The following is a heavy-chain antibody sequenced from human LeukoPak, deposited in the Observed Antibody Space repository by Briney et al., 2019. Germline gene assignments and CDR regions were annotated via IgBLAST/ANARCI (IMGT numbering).Heavy chain of an antibody. CDR2: MNPNTGDT. D-gene: IGHD3-9*01. CDR3: ARDWLLRYSEGGFDY. CDR1: GYTFTSYD. J-gene: IGHJ4*02. V-gene: IGHV1-2*02. Sequence: ASVKVSCKASGYTFTSYDINWVRQATGQGLEWMGWMNPNTGDTNYTQKFQGRVTMTRDTSISTVYMDLSRLRSDDTAMYYCARDWLLRYSEGGFDYWGQGTLVTVSS.